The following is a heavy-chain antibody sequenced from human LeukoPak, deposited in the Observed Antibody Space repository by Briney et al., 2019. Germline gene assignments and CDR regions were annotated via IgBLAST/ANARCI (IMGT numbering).Heavy chain of an antibody. CDR3: AREGAVGVITLDDAFDI. V-gene: IGHV4-59*01. CDR1: GGSISSYY. Sequence: SETLSLTCTVSGGSISSYYWSWLRQPPGKGLEWIGYIYYSGSTNYSPSLKSRVTISVDTSKNQFSLKLSSVTAADTAVYYCAREGAVGVITLDDAFDIWGQGTMVTVSS. D-gene: IGHD3-16*02. J-gene: IGHJ3*02. CDR2: IYYSGST.